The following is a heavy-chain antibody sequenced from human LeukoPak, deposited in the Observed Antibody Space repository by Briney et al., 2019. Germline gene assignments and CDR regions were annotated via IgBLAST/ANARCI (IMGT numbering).Heavy chain of an antibody. CDR2: NSSSSSYI. D-gene: IGHD6-6*01. V-gene: IGHV3-21*01. CDR3: ARDYFRTEYSSSYDY. Sequence: GGSLRLSCAASGFTFSSYGMNWVRQAPGKGLEWVSSNSSSSSYIYYADSVKGRFTISRDNAKNSLYLQMNSLRAEDTAVYYCARDYFRTEYSSSYDYWGQGTLVTVSS. CDR1: GFTFSSYG. J-gene: IGHJ4*02.